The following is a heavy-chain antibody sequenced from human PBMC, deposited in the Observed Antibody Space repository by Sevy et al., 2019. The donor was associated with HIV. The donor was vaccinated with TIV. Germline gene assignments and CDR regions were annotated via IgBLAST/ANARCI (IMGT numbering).Heavy chain of an antibody. D-gene: IGHD3-22*01. CDR2: ISGYNGKT. V-gene: IGHV1-18*04. J-gene: IGHJ3*02. CDR3: ARVDYYDSSGYYGDAFDI. CDR1: GYTFTSYG. Sequence: ASVKVSCKASGYTFTSYGITWVRQAPGQGLEWIGWISGYNGKTNYAQKLQGRVTMTTDTSTSTAYMELRSLRSDDTAVYYCARVDYYDSSGYYGDAFDIWGQGTMVTVSS.